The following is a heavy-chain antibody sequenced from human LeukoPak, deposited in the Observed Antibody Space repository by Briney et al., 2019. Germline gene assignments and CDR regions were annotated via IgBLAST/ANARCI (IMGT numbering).Heavy chain of an antibody. D-gene: IGHD3-10*01. CDR1: GFTFSSYW. CDR3: ARGMVRGVIGGGAFDI. Sequence: SGGSLRLSCAASGFTFSSYWMHWVRQAPGKGLVWVSRINSDGSSTSYADSVKGRFTISRDNAKNSLYLQMNSLRAEDTAVYYCARGMVRGVIGGGAFDIWGQGTIVTVSS. CDR2: INSDGSST. V-gene: IGHV3-74*01. J-gene: IGHJ3*02.